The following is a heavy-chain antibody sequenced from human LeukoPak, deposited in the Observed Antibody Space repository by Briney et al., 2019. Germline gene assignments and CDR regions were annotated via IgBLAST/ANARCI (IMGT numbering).Heavy chain of an antibody. V-gene: IGHV3-30*02. CDR1: GFTFSNFG. J-gene: IGHJ5*02. Sequence: GGSLRLSCAASGFTFSNFGMHWVRQAPGKGLEWVAFIRYDGSNKYYADSVKGRFTISRDNSKNTLYLQMNSLRGEDTAVYYCTRVPDFTVTTLNWFDPWGQGTLVTVSS. D-gene: IGHD4-17*01. CDR3: TRVPDFTVTTLNWFDP. CDR2: IRYDGSNK.